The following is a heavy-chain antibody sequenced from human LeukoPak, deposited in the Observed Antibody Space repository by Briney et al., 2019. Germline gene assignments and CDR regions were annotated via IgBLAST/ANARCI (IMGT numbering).Heavy chain of an antibody. J-gene: IGHJ6*02. CDR3: ARDPYSSTWSYGMDV. CDR1: GFSLSSFW. D-gene: IGHD6-6*01. CDR2: IKQDGSEE. Sequence: GGSLRLSCAASGFSLSSFWMSWVRQAPGKGLEWVANIKQDGSEEVYVDSVKGRFTISRDNAKNSLFLQMSTLRAEDTAVYYCARDPYSSTWSYGMDVWGQGTTVTVSS. V-gene: IGHV3-7*05.